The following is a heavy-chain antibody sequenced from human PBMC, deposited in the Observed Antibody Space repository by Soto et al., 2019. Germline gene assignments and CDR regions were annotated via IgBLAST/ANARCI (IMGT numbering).Heavy chain of an antibody. CDR2: IYYSGST. CDR3: ARVEKRITMVRGIDP. V-gene: IGHV4-31*03. J-gene: IGHJ5*02. CDR1: GGSISSGGYY. Sequence: PSETLSLTCTVSGGSISSGGYYWSWIRQHPGKGLEWIGYIYYSGSTYYNPSLKSRVTISVDTSKNQFSLKLSSVTAADTAVYYCARVEKRITMVRGIDPWGQGTLVTVSS. D-gene: IGHD3-10*01.